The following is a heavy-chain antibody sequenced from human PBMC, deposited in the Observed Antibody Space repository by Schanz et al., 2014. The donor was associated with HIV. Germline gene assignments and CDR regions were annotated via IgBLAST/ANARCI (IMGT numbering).Heavy chain of an antibody. D-gene: IGHD1-26*01. V-gene: IGHV3-74*01. CDR2: INSNEGTT. CDR1: GFSLGDYY. CDR3: AREREESIAYYYYGMDV. J-gene: IGHJ6*02. Sequence: EVQLLESGGGLVQPGGSLRLSCAASGFSLGDYYMSWFRQAPGKGLVWVSRINSNEGTTDYADSVKGRFTISRDNAKNTRYLQMNSLRAEDTAVYYCAREREESIAYYYYGMDVWGQGTAVTVSS.